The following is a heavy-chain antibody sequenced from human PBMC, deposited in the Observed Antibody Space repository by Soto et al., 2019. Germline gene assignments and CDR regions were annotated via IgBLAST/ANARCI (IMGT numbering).Heavy chain of an antibody. J-gene: IGHJ4*02. CDR3: AKDDAPYNYDSSGPYYFDY. CDR2: TSGSGGRT. V-gene: IGHV3-23*01. D-gene: IGHD3-22*01. CDR1: GFTFTTYA. Sequence: GGSLRLSCAASGFTFTTYAMSWVRQAPGKGLEWVSGTSGSGGRTYYADSVKGRFTISRDNSKNALHLQMNNLRAEDTAVYYCAKDDAPYNYDSSGPYYFDYWGQGTLVTVSS.